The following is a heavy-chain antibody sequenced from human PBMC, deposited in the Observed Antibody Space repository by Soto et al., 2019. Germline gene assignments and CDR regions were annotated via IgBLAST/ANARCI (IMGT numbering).Heavy chain of an antibody. D-gene: IGHD5-12*01. CDR1: GSTTFDHG. Sequence: SLRPPGLGSGSTTFDHGMHWVRQSPVKGLEWVSVILWNSGAAGYADSVKGRFTISRDRAKRALYLQMDSLRPEDTALYYCGNDVAPGGLEVWGQGTKVTVYS. CDR3: GNDVAPGGLEV. V-gene: IGHV3-9*02. CDR2: ILWNSGAA. J-gene: IGHJ6*02.